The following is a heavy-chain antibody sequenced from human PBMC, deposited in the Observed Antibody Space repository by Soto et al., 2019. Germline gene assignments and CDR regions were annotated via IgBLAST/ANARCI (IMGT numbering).Heavy chain of an antibody. J-gene: IGHJ4*02. D-gene: IGHD3-10*02. CDR3: SHSPSPMLVSVRVVAPYCFDF. Sequence: GSGPTLVNPTQTLTLTCTLSGFSVTTSGVGVGWIRQPPGKALEWLALIYWDDDKRYSPSLNSRLTITKDTSKNQVVLAMTNMDPVDTATYYCSHSPSPMLVSVRVVAPYCFDFWAQGTPVTVSS. CDR2: IYWDDDK. V-gene: IGHV2-5*02. CDR1: GFSVTTSGVG.